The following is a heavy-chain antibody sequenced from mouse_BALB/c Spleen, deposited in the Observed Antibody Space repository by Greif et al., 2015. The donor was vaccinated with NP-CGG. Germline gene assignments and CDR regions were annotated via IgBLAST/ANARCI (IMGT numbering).Heavy chain of an antibody. CDR1: GFTFSSYA. Sequence: DVMLVESGGGLVKPGGSLKLSCAASGFTFSSYAMSWVRQTPEKRLEWVATISSGGSYTYYPDSVKGRFTISRDNAKNTLYLQMSSLRSEDTAMYYCARHEDGYYPFAYWGQGTLVTVSA. V-gene: IGHV5-9-1*01. D-gene: IGHD2-3*01. CDR2: ISSGGSYT. CDR3: ARHEDGYYPFAY. J-gene: IGHJ3*01.